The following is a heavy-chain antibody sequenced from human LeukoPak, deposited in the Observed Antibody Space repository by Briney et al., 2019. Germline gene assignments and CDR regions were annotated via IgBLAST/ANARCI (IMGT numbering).Heavy chain of an antibody. CDR3: ARDPSYYDSSTLDAFDI. J-gene: IGHJ3*02. CDR2: ISAYNGNT. Sequence: ASVKVSCKASGYTFTSYGISWVRQAPGQGLEWMGWISAYNGNTNYAQKLQGRVTMTTDTSTRTAYMELRSLRSDDTAVYYCARDPSYYDSSTLDAFDIWGQGTMVTVSS. V-gene: IGHV1-18*01. CDR1: GYTFTSYG. D-gene: IGHD3-22*01.